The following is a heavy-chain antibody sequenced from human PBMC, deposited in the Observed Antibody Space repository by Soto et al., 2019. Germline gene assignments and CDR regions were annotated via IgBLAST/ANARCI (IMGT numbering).Heavy chain of an antibody. J-gene: IGHJ4*02. D-gene: IGHD4-17*01. CDR2: INWNGGST. CDR3: ARASTGPYGDYIFY. CDR1: GFPFDDYC. Sequence: PGGSLRLSCAASGFPFDDYCMSWVRQAPGKGLEWVSGINWNGGSTGYADSVKGRFTISRDNAKNSLYLQMNSLRAEDTAVYYCARASTGPYGDYIFYWGQGTLVTVSS. V-gene: IGHV3-20*04.